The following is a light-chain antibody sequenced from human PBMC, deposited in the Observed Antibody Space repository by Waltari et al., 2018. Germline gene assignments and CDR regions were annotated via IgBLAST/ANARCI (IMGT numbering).Light chain of an antibody. CDR1: SSDVGSYNL. Sequence: QSALTQPASVSGSPGQSITLSCTGTSSDVGSYNLVSWYQPRPGQAPRLMIYEVNKRPSGVSNRFSGSKSGNTASLTISGLQAEDEADYYCCSYAGSPTFVIFGGGSKLTVL. J-gene: IGLJ2*01. V-gene: IGLV2-23*02. CDR3: CSYAGSPTFVI. CDR2: EVN.